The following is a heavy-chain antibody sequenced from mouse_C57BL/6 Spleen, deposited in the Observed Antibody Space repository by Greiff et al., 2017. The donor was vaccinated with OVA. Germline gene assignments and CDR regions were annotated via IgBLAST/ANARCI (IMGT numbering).Heavy chain of an antibody. CDR1: GYTFTSYW. J-gene: IGHJ1*03. CDR2: IYPGSGST. CDR3: AREGVYGNFRCWYYDD. Sequence: VQLQQPGAELVKPGASVKMSCKASGYTFTSYWITWVKQRPGQGLEWIGDIYPGSGSTNYNEKFKSKATLTVDTSSSTAYMQLSSLTSEDSAVYYSAREGVYGNFRCWYYDDWGTGTTVTVSS. D-gene: IGHD2-1*01. V-gene: IGHV1-55*01.